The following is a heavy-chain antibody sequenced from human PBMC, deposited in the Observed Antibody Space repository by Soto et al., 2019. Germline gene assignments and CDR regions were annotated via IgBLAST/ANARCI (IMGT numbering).Heavy chain of an antibody. Sequence: QVELVQSGAEVKKPGASVRVSCRPLGYSFISYGVGWVRQAPGQGLEWMGWISPYNGNTHYAQKFQGRVSMTTATSTNTAYMELRSLRFDDTAIYYGARVPISGNYDIWTGEIDNWGQGTRITVSS. CDR2: ISPYNGNT. D-gene: IGHD3-9*01. CDR1: GYSFISYG. CDR3: ARVPISGNYDIWTGEIDN. V-gene: IGHV1-18*04. J-gene: IGHJ4*02.